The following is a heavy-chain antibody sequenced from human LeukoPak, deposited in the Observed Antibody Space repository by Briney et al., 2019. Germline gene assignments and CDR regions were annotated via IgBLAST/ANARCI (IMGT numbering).Heavy chain of an antibody. CDR2: IRSKAYGGTT. V-gene: IGHV3-49*03. Sequence: GGSLRLSCAASGFTFSDYYMSWFRQAPGKGLEWVGFIRSKAYGGTTEYAASVKGRFTISRDDSKSIAYLQMNSLKTEDTAVYYCTRSGSGSSSKALPRPPLYPGYFDYWGQGTLVTVSS. D-gene: IGHD6-6*01. CDR1: GFTFSDYY. CDR3: TRSGSGSSSKALPRPPLYPGYFDY. J-gene: IGHJ4*02.